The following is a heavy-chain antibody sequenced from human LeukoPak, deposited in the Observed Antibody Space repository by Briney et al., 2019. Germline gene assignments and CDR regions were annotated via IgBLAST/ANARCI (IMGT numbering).Heavy chain of an antibody. V-gene: IGHV3-21*01. CDR1: GFTFSGYS. J-gene: IGHJ4*02. CDR3: AREGGGWYFNY. Sequence: GGSLRLSCAASGFTFSGYSMNWVRQAPGKGLEWVSCISSSGVYIYYADSMKGRFTISRDNAKNSLYLQMNSLRAEDTAVYYCAREGGGWYFNYWGQGTLVTVSS. D-gene: IGHD6-19*01. CDR2: ISSSGVYI.